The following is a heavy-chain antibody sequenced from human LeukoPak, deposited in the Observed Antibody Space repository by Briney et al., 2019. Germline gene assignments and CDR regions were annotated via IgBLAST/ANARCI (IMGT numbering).Heavy chain of an antibody. D-gene: IGHD2-2*01. CDR1: GFTFSSYG. CDR2: ISGSGGSP. V-gene: IGHV3-23*01. CDR3: AKDLVYCTSTTCYGYFDY. J-gene: IGHJ4*02. Sequence: GGSLRLSCAASGFTFSSYGMSWVRQAPGKGLEWVSGISGSGGSPYYADSVKGRFTISRDNSKNTLYLQLNSLRAEDTAVYYCAKDLVYCTSTTCYGYFDYWGRGTLVTVSS.